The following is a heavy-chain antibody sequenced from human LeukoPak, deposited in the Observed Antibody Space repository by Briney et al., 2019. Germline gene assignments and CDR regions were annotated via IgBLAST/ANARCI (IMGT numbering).Heavy chain of an antibody. J-gene: IGHJ3*02. V-gene: IGHV4-30-2*01. CDR3: AREGKDPYYYDSSGSKGCAFDI. D-gene: IGHD3-22*01. CDR2: IYHSGST. Sequence: SETLSLTCTVSGGSISSGGYYWSWIRQPPGKGLEWIGYIYHSGSTYYNPPLKSRVTISVDRSKNQFSLKLSSVTAADTAVYYCAREGKDPYYYDSSGSKGCAFDIWGQGTMVTVSS. CDR1: GGSISSGGYY.